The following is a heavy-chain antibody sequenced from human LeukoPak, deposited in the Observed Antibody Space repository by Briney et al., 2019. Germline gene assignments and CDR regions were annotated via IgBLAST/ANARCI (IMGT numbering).Heavy chain of an antibody. Sequence: PEGARRLSCAASGFTFSSYAMSWVRQTPRKGLDWVSAISGSGGSTSSADSVKGRFNISRDNSKNTMYLQMNSLRAEDTAVYYCAKDLDQYYFDYWGQGTLVTVSS. D-gene: IGHD1-1*01. CDR2: ISGSGGST. V-gene: IGHV3-23*01. J-gene: IGHJ4*02. CDR3: AKDLDQYYFDY. CDR1: GFTFSSYA.